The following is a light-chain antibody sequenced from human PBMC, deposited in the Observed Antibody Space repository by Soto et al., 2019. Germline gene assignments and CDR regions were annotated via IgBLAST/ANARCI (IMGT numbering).Light chain of an antibody. CDR1: SNDVGRCNY. V-gene: IGLV2-8*01. CDR2: EVT. Sequence: QSVLTQPPSASGSPGQSVTISCSGSSNDVGRCNYVSWYQQYPGKVPKLIIYEVTKRPSGVPDRFSGSKSGNTASLTVSGLQAEDEADYYCGSCAGGGSFVLFGGGTKLTVL. J-gene: IGLJ2*01. CDR3: GSCAGGGSFVL.